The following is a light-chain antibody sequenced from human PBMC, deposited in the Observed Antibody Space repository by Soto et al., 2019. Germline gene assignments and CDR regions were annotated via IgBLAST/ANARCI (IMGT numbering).Light chain of an antibody. CDR3: QQRLT. Sequence: EIVLTHSPATLSLSLGERATLSCRASQSVHSYLAWYQQKPGQAPRLLIYDASNRATGIPARFSGSGSGTDFTLTISSLEPEDIAVYYCQQRLTFGQGTRLEVK. CDR1: QSVHSY. J-gene: IGKJ5*01. V-gene: IGKV3-11*01. CDR2: DAS.